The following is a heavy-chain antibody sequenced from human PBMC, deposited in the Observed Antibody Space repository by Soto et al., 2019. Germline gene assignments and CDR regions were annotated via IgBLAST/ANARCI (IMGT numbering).Heavy chain of an antibody. V-gene: IGHV4-30-2*01. D-gene: IGHD2-15*01. CDR2: IYHSGST. Sequence: LSLTCAVSGGSISSGGYSWSWIRQPPGKGLEWIGYIYHSGSTYYNPSLKSRVTISVDRSKNQFSLKLSSVTAADTAVYYCARARLGYCSGGRCPYNWFDHWGQGTLVTVSS. CDR1: GGSISSGGYS. J-gene: IGHJ5*02. CDR3: ARARLGYCSGGRCPYNWFDH.